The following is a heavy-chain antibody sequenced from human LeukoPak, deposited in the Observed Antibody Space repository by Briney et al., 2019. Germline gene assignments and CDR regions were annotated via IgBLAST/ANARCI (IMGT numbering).Heavy chain of an antibody. J-gene: IGHJ4*02. V-gene: IGHV4-38-2*02. CDR3: ARLATTVVAPADY. Sequence: PSETLSLTCTVSGYSISSGYYWGWIRQPPGKGLEWIGSIYHSGSTYYNPSLKSRVTISVDTSKNQFSLKLSSVTAADTAVYYCARLATTVVAPADYWGQGTLVTVSS. D-gene: IGHD4-23*01. CDR1: GYSISSGYY. CDR2: IYHSGST.